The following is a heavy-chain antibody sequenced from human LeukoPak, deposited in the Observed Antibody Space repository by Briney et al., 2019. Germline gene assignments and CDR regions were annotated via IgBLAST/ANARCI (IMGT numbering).Heavy chain of an antibody. CDR2: IHDTGST. CDR1: GGSIGSYY. D-gene: IGHD3-10*01. V-gene: IGHV4-59*01. CDR3: ARGRSGGDWFDP. Sequence: SETLSLTCTVSGGSIGSYYWSRIRQPPGKGLEWIGYIHDTGSTKYNPSLKSRVTISIDTSRSHLSLKLTSVTAADTAVYYCARGRSGGDWFDPWGQGTLVTVSS. J-gene: IGHJ5*02.